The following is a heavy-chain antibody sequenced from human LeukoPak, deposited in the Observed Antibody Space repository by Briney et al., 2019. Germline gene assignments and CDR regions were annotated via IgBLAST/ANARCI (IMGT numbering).Heavy chain of an antibody. CDR2: INHSGST. CDR3: ARGGEGYHFGSASQDY. Sequence: SETLSLTCAVYGGSFSGYYWSWIRQPPGKGLEWIGEINHSGSTNYNPSLKSRVTISVDTSKNQFSLKLSSVTAADTAMYYCARGGEGYHFGSASQDYWGQGTLVTVSS. CDR1: GGSFSGYY. V-gene: IGHV4-34*01. D-gene: IGHD3-10*01. J-gene: IGHJ4*02.